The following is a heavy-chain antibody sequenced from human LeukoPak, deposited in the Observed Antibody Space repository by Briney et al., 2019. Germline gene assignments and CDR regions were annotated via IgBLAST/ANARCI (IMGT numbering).Heavy chain of an antibody. Sequence: PGGSLRLSCAASGFTFSTYNMTWVRQAPGKGLEWVSYISYSSNSIYYADSVKGRFTISRDNAENSLYLQLNSLRAEDTAVYYCARRLELTRVYYFDYWGQGTLVTVSS. CDR3: ARRLELTRVYYFDY. CDR1: GFTFSTYN. CDR2: ISYSSNSI. J-gene: IGHJ4*02. D-gene: IGHD3-3*02. V-gene: IGHV3-48*04.